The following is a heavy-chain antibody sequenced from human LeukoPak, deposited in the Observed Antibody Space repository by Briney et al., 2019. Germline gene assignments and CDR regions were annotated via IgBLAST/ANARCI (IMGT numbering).Heavy chain of an antibody. V-gene: IGHV3-21*01. D-gene: IGHD3-10*01. Sequence: GGSLRLSCAVSGITLSNYAMNWVRQAPGKGLEWVSSISSSSSYIYYADSVKGRFTISRDNAKNSLYLQMNSLRAEDTAVYYCARGFRGGSGSYYHWGQGTLVTVSS. J-gene: IGHJ4*02. CDR1: GITLSNYA. CDR3: ARGFRGGSGSYYH. CDR2: ISSSSSYI.